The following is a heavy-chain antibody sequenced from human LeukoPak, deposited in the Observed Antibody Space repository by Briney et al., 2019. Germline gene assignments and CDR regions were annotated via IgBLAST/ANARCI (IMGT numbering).Heavy chain of an antibody. D-gene: IGHD3-3*01. CDR2: IIPIFGTA. CDR3: ASFSYYDFWSGYSWFDP. J-gene: IGHJ5*02. CDR1: GGTFSSYA. Sequence: GASVKVSCKASGGTFSSYAIRWVREAPGQGLEWMEGIIPIFGTANYAQKFQGRVTITADESTSTSYMELSSLRSEDTAVYYCASFSYYDFWSGYSWFDPWGQGTLVTVSS. V-gene: IGHV1-69*13.